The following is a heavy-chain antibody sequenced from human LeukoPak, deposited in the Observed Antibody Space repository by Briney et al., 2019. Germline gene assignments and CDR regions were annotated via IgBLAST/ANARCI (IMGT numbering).Heavy chain of an antibody. CDR3: ARVAFHAFDI. CDR2: IYYSGST. D-gene: IGHD2/OR15-2a*01. CDR1: GGSISSYY. V-gene: IGHV4-59*01. J-gene: IGHJ3*02. Sequence: AETLSLTCTVSGGSISSYYWSWIRQPPGKGLEWIGYIYYSGSTNYNPSLKSRVTISVDTSKNQFSLKLSSVTAADTAVYYCARVAFHAFDIWGQGTMVTVSS.